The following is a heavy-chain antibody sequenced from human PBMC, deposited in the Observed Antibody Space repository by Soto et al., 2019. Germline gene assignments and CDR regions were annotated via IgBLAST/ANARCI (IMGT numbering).Heavy chain of an antibody. CDR2: LIPMFGTT. D-gene: IGHD6-25*01. CDR1: GGTFSSYS. CDR3: ARAAVLTFTRFYDVDV. Sequence: QVQLVQSGAEVKTPGSSVKVSCEASGGTFSSYSINWVRQAPGQGLEWMGRLIPMFGTTDYAQRFQGSVTFAADESTNTASMEVTDLTSEDTAVYYCARAAVLTFTRFYDVDVWGQGTTVTVSS. V-gene: IGHV1-69*18. J-gene: IGHJ6*02.